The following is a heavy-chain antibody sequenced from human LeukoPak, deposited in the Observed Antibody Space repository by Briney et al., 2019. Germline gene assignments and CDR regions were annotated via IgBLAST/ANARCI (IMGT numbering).Heavy chain of an antibody. CDR3: ARGVGAPGDYYYYYMDV. V-gene: IGHV3-21*01. Sequence: PGGSLRLSCAASGFTFSSYSMNWVRQGPGKGLEWVSSISSSSSYIYYADSVKGRFTISRDNAKNSLYLQMNSLRAEDTAVYYCARGVGAPGDYYYYYMDVWGKGTTVTVSS. CDR2: ISSSSSYI. CDR1: GFTFSSYS. D-gene: IGHD1-26*01. J-gene: IGHJ6*03.